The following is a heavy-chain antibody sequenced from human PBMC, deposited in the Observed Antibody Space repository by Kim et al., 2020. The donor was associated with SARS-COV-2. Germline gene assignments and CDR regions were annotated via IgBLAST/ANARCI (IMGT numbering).Heavy chain of an antibody. Sequence: GTKYTAASVKGRFTISGGDAKKCLLLQMDSLRAEDTAVYYCVGGGLPYFDYWGQGTLVTVSS. D-gene: IGHD2-2*01. J-gene: IGHJ4*02. V-gene: IGHV3-48*03. CDR2: GTK. CDR3: VGGGLPYFDY.